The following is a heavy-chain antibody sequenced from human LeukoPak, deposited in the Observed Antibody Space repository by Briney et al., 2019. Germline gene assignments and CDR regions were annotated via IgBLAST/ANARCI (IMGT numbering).Heavy chain of an antibody. V-gene: IGHV4-39*01. J-gene: IGHJ4*02. CDR3: ARHDGIAAPHDY. CDR2: IYYSGST. Sequence: SETLSLTCTVSGGSISSSSYYWGWIRQPPGKGLEWIGSIYYSGSTYYNPSLKSRVTISVDTSKNQLSLKLSSVTAADTAVYYCARHDGIAAPHDYWGQGTLVTVSS. CDR1: GGSISSSSYY. D-gene: IGHD6-13*01.